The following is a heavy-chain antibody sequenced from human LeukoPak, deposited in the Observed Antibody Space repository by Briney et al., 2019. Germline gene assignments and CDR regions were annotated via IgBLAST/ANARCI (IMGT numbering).Heavy chain of an antibody. CDR1: GYTFTSYY. CDR3: ARDTPPKNWFDP. J-gene: IGHJ5*02. V-gene: IGHV1-46*01. CDR2: INPSGGST. Sequence: GASVKVPCKASGYTFTSYYMHWVRQAPGQGLEWMGIINPSGGSTSYAQKFQGRVTMTRDTSTSTVYMELSSLRSEDTAVYYCARDTPPKNWFDPWGQGTLVTVSS.